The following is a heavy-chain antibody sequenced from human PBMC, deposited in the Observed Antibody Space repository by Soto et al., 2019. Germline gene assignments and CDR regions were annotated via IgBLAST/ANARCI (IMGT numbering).Heavy chain of an antibody. D-gene: IGHD4-17*01. CDR1: GFTFSSYA. CDR2: ISGSGGST. J-gene: IGHJ6*02. CDR3: AKGYNYGGLTYYATDV. V-gene: IGHV3-23*01. Sequence: GSLRLSCAASGFTFSSYAMSWVRQAPGKGLEWVSAISGSGGSTYYADSVKGRFTISRDNSKNTLYLQMNSLRAEDTAVYYCAKGYNYGGLTYYATDVWGQGTTVTVSS.